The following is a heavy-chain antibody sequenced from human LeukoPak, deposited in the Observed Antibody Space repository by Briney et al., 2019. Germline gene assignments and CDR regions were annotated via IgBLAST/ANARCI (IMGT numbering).Heavy chain of an antibody. CDR1: GFTFDDYA. CDR3: AKAQRYNWNDGGAFDI. V-gene: IGHV3-9*01. J-gene: IGHJ3*02. CDR2: ISWNSGGI. Sequence: PGGSLRLSCAASGFTFDDYAMHWVRQAPGKGLEWVSGISWNSGGIGYADSVKGRFTISRDNAKNSLYLQMNSLRAEDTALYYCAKAQRYNWNDGGAFDIWGQGTMVTVSS. D-gene: IGHD1-1*01.